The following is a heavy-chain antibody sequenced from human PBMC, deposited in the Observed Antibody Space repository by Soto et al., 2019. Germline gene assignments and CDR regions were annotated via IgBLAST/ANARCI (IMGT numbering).Heavy chain of an antibody. CDR1: GFTFSSYA. V-gene: IGHV3-23*01. CDR2: ISGSGGST. D-gene: IGHD3-9*01. Sequence: GGSLRLSCAASGFTFSSYAMSWVRQAPGKGLEWVSAISGSGGSTYYADSVKGRFTISRDNSKNTLYLQMNSLRAEDTAVYYCAKGLLRYFDWLLSHDAFDIWGQGTMVTVSS. CDR3: AKGLLRYFDWLLSHDAFDI. J-gene: IGHJ3*02.